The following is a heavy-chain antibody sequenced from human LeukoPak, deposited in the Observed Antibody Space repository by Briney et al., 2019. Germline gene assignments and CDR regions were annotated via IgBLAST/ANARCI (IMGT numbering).Heavy chain of an antibody. D-gene: IGHD3-22*01. CDR3: AIMHGYYDGSGFWVQ. J-gene: IGHJ4*02. CDR2: ISPSGDRT. Sequence: GGSLRLSCAASGFTFSSCAMSWVRQAPGKGLEWVSFISPSGDRTSNADSVEGRFTISRDNTRNTLYLQMNSLRDEDTGVYYCAIMHGYYDGSGFWVQWGQGTLVTVSS. V-gene: IGHV3-23*01. CDR1: GFTFSSCA.